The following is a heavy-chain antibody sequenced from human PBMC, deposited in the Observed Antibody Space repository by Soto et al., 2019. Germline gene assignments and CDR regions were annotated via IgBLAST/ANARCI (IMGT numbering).Heavy chain of an antibody. D-gene: IGHD3-10*01. J-gene: IGHJ5*02. CDR1: GGSFSGYY. V-gene: IGHV4-34*01. CDR3: ARGRGLDP. Sequence: QVQLQQWGAGLLKPSETLSLTCAVSGGSFSGYYWSWIRQPPGKGLEWIGEINHSGSTNYNPSLQSRVTISVDTSKNQFSLKLSSVTAADTAVYYCARGRGLDPWGQGTLVTVSS. CDR2: INHSGST.